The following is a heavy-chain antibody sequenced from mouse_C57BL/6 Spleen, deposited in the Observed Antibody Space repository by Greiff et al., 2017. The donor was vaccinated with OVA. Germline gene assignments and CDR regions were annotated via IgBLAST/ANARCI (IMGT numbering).Heavy chain of an antibody. Sequence: LVESGAELVKPGASVKMSCKASGYTFTTYPIEWMKQNHGKSLEWIGNFHPYNDDTKYNEKFKGKATLTVEKSSSTVYLELSRLTSDDSAVYYCARGTITTVVEWDVGAMDYWGQGTSVTVSS. D-gene: IGHD1-1*01. CDR1: GYTFTTYP. CDR3: ARGTITTVVEWDVGAMDY. V-gene: IGHV1-47*01. CDR2: FHPYNDDT. J-gene: IGHJ4*01.